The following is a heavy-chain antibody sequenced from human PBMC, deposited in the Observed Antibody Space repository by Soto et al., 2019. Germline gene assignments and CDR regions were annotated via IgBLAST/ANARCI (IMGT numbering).Heavy chain of an antibody. CDR3: TTVGELLALEHGMDV. J-gene: IGHJ6*02. Sequence: GGSLRLSCAASGFTFSNAWMSWVRQAPGKGLEWVGRIKSKTDGGTTDYAAPVKGRYTISRDDSKNTLYLQMNSLKTEDTAVYYCTTVGELLALEHGMDVWGQGTTVTVSS. CDR2: IKSKTDGGTT. CDR1: GFTFSNAW. D-gene: IGHD3-10*01. V-gene: IGHV3-15*01.